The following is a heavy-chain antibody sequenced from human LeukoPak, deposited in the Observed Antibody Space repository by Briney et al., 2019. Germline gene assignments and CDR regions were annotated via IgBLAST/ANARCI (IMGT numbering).Heavy chain of an antibody. J-gene: IGHJ4*02. CDR3: ARGIRTGYGY. Sequence: SETLSLTCAVYGGSFSGYYWSWIRQPPGKGLEWIGEINHSGSTNYNPSLKSRVTISLDTSKNQFSLKVMYLTAADTAVYYCARGIRTGYGYWGQGTLVTVSS. CDR1: GGSFSGYY. V-gene: IGHV4-34*01. D-gene: IGHD1-1*01. CDR2: INHSGST.